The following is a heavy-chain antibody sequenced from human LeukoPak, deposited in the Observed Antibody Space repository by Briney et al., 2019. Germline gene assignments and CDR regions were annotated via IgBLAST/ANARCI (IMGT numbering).Heavy chain of an antibody. D-gene: IGHD3-16*02. V-gene: IGHV4-34*01. CDR2: INHSGST. J-gene: IGHJ5*02. CDR1: GGSFSGYY. CDR3: ASTPLGELSPNWFDP. Sequence: PSETLSLTCAVYGGSFSGYYWSWIRRPPGKGLEWIGEINHSGSTNYNPSLKSRVTISVDTSKNQFSLKLSSVTAADTAVYYCASTPLGELSPNWFDPWGQGTLVTVSS.